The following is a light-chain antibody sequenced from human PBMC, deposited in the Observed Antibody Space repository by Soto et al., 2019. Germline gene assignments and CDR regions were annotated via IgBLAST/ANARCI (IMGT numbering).Light chain of an antibody. Sequence: QSALTQPPSVSGAPGQRVTISCTGSISNIGAGYDVHWYQQLPGTAPKLLIFGNIHRPSGVPDRFSGATSGTSASLAITGLHADDYARASCDAYDNGPLFGGGTKVTVL. CDR2: GNI. CDR3: DAYDNGPL. J-gene: IGLJ3*02. V-gene: IGLV1-40*01. CDR1: ISNIGAGYD.